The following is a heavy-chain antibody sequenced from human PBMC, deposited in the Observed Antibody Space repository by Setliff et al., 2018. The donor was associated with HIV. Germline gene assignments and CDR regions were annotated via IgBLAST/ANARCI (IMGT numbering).Heavy chain of an antibody. CDR2: INAANGDT. V-gene: IGHV1-3*01. J-gene: IGHJ5*02. CDR1: GYSFTKYG. D-gene: IGHD6-19*01. CDR3: VRGYRSAWNSWFDA. Sequence: ASVKVSCKASGYSFTKYGIQWVRQAPGQRLEWMGLINAANGDTKYSQKFQARLAFTRDTSASTVYMELSSLRADDTAVYYCVRGYRSAWNSWFDAWGQGTRVTVSS.